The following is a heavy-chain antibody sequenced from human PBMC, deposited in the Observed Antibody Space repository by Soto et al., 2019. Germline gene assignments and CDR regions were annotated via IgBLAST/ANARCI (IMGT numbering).Heavy chain of an antibody. J-gene: IGHJ6*02. Sequence: VTVSCKASGYTFTGYYMHWVRQAPGQGLEWMGWINPNSGGTNYAQKFQGRVTMTRDTSISTAYMELSRLRSDDTAVYYCASEGYYHPSYGMDVWGQGTTVTVSS. CDR2: INPNSGGT. CDR1: GYTFTGYY. D-gene: IGHD1-26*01. CDR3: ASEGYYHPSYGMDV. V-gene: IGHV1-2*02.